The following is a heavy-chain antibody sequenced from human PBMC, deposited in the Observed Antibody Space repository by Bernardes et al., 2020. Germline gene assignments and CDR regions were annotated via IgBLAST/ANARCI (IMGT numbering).Heavy chain of an antibody. J-gene: IGHJ4*02. Sequence: GSLRLSCAASGFPFSSYDMHWVRQATGKGLEWVSAIGTAGDTYYPGSVKGRFTISRENAKNSLYLQMNSLRAGDTAVYYCARGGYDFWSGYYTDYFDYWGQGTLVTVSS. V-gene: IGHV3-13*01. CDR3: ARGGYDFWSGYYTDYFDY. D-gene: IGHD3-3*01. CDR1: GFPFSSYD. CDR2: IGTAGDT.